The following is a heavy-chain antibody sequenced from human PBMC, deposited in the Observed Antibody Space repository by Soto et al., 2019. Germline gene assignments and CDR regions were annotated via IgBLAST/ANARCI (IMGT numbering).Heavy chain of an antibody. J-gene: IGHJ4*02. D-gene: IGHD2-2*01. CDR1: GFIFTNYA. CDR3: AKDPRMPFDY. CDR2: ISASGDAT. V-gene: IGHV3-23*01. Sequence: PGGSLRLSCAASGFIFTNYAMSWVRQAPGKGLEWASAISASGDATYYADSVKGRFTISRDNSKNTLNLQMNSLRAEDTAVYYCAKDPRMPFDYWGRGALVTVSS.